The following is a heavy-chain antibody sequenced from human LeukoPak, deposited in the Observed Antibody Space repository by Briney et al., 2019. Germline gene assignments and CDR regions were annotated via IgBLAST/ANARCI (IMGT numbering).Heavy chain of an antibody. CDR3: ARAAEDAAAGSSGGYDYGLDV. D-gene: IGHD6-13*01. CDR1: GYTIMGHY. Sequence: GASVKVSCKASGYTIMGHYMHWVRQAPGQGLEWMGWINPNTGDAKSAPRFQGKVTMTRDTSINTAYMELTKLTSDDSAVYFCARAAEDAAAGSSGGYDYGLDVWGQGATVTVSS. CDR2: INPNTGDA. V-gene: IGHV1-2*02. J-gene: IGHJ6*01.